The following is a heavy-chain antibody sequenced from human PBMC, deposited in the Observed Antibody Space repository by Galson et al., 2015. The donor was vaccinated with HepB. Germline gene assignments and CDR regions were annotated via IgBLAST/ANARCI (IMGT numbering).Heavy chain of an antibody. D-gene: IGHD5-18*01. CDR1: GFTFSDYS. V-gene: IGHV3-48*01. Sequence: SLRLYCADYGFTFSDYSMNWVRQAPGKGLEWVSYISDGSYTIYYADSVKGRFTISRDNAKNSLYLQMNSLRVEDTAVYYCARDRWIQDSCGQGTLVTVSS. CDR3: ARDRWIQDS. CDR2: ISDGSYTI. J-gene: IGHJ4*02.